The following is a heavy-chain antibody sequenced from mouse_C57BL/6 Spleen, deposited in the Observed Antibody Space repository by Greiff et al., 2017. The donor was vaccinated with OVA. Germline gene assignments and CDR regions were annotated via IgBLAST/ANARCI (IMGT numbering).Heavy chain of an antibody. CDR2: IDPSDSET. V-gene: IGHV1-52*01. Sequence: QVQLQQPGAELVRPGSSVKLSCKASGYTFTSYWMHWVKQRPIQGLEWIGNIDPSDSETHSNQKFKDKATLTVDKSSSTAYMQLSSLTSEDSAVYYCARGAYGYYAMDYWGQGTSVTVSS. CDR1: GYTFTSYW. J-gene: IGHJ4*01. CDR3: ARGAYGYYAMDY. D-gene: IGHD1-1*02.